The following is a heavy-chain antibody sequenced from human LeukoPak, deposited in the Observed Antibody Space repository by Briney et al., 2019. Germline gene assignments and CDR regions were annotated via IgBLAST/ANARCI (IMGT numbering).Heavy chain of an antibody. J-gene: IGHJ4*02. D-gene: IGHD2-8*01. CDR1: GGSISNTNW. V-gene: IGHV4-4*02. Sequence: SETLSLTCAVSGGSISNTNWWCWVRQPPGQGLEWIGEISLTGLTHYNPSLESRVTVSLDKSRDQLSLNLTYVTAPDTAVYYCWRENGAFSPFGYWGQGTLVTVLS. CDR2: ISLTGLT. CDR3: WRENGAFSPFGY.